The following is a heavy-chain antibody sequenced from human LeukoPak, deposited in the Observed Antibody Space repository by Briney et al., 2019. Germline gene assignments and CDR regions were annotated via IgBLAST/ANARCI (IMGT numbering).Heavy chain of an antibody. CDR1: GFTFSSYG. J-gene: IGHJ3*02. CDR3: AKGLAGRFNAFDI. Sequence: GGSLRLSCAASGFTFSSYGMSWVRQSPGKGLEWVSAISGSGASTYYADSVKGRLTISRDNSKNTLYLQVNSLRAEDTAVYYCAKGLAGRFNAFDICGQGTMVTVSS. D-gene: IGHD3-16*01. V-gene: IGHV3-23*01. CDR2: ISGSGAST.